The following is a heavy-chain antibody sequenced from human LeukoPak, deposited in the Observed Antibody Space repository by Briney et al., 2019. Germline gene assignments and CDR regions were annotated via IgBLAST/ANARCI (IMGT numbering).Heavy chain of an antibody. D-gene: IGHD4-17*01. CDR3: ARLIYGDYFDY. CDR1: GGSFSSSSYY. V-gene: IGHV4-39*01. Sequence: SETLSLTCTASGGSFSSSSYYWGWIRQPPGKGLEWIGSIYSSGSTYYNPSLKSRVAISVDTSKNQFSLKLSSVTAADTAVYYCARLIYGDYFDYWGHGTLVTVS. CDR2: IYSSGST. J-gene: IGHJ4*01.